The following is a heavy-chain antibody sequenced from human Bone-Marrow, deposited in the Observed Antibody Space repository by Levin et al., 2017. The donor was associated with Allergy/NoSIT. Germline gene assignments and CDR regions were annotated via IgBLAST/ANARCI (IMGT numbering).Heavy chain of an antibody. D-gene: IGHD3-10*02. J-gene: IGHJ4*02. CDR1: GFTFKNAW. CDR3: ITNYVGCWNVRQGQ. Sequence: GGSLRLSCAASGFTFKNAWMSWVRQAPGKGLEWVCRIKSKSDGETTDYAAPVQGRFTVSRDDSKNMVYLQMNSLRTEDTARYYCITNYVGCWNVRQGQWGQGTLVTVSS. CDR2: IKSKSDGETT. V-gene: IGHV3-15*01.